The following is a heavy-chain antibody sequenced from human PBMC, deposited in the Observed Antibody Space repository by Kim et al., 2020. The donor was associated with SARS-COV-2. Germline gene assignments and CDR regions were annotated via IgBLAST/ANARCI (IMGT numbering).Heavy chain of an antibody. Sequence: ASVKVSCKASGYTFTGYYMHWVRQAPGQGLEWMGRINPNSGGTNYAQKFQGRVTMTRDTSISTAYMELSRLRSDDTAVYYCHYPQMSSQGMDYWGQGTLVTVSS. J-gene: IGHJ4*02. D-gene: IGHD2-2*01. CDR2: INPNSGGT. V-gene: IGHV1-2*06. CDR3: HYPQMSSQGMDY. CDR1: GYTFTGYY.